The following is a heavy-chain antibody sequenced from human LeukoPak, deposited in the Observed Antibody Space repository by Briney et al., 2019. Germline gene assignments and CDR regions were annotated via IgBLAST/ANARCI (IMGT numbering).Heavy chain of an antibody. CDR1: GFTVSSNY. CDR2: IYSGGST. J-gene: IGHJ4*02. CDR3: ARDLYGDYVFSVDYFDY. Sequence: GGSLRLSCAASGFTVSSNYMSWVRQAPGKGLEWVSVIYSGGSTYYADSVKGRFTISRDNAKNSLYLQMNSLRAEDTAVYYCARDLYGDYVFSVDYFDYWGQGTLVTVSS. D-gene: IGHD4-17*01. V-gene: IGHV3-66*01.